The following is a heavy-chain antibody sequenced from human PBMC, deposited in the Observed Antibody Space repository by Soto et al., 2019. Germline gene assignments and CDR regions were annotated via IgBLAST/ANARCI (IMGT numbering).Heavy chain of an antibody. Sequence: PGGSLRLSCAASGFTFSSYAMSWVRQAPGKGLEWVSAISGSGGSTYYADSVKGRFTISRDNSKNTLYLQMNSLRAEDTAVYYCAKSGMDTAMVIGYFDYWGQGTLVTVSS. CDR3: AKSGMDTAMVIGYFDY. V-gene: IGHV3-23*01. CDR1: GFTFSSYA. D-gene: IGHD5-18*01. J-gene: IGHJ4*02. CDR2: ISGSGGST.